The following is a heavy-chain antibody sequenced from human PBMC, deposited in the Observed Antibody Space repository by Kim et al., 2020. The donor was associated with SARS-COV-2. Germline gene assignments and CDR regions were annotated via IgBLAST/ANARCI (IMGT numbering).Heavy chain of an antibody. V-gene: IGHV3-21*01. CDR1: GFTFSSYS. Sequence: GGSLRLSCAASGFTFSSYSMNWVRQAPGKGLEWVSSISSSSSYIYYADSVKGRFTISRDNAKNSLYLQMNSLRAEDTAVYYCARDLGSDNWGGYYYYGMDVWGQGPTVTASS. CDR2: ISSSSSYI. CDR3: ARDLGSDNWGGYYYYGMDV. D-gene: IGHD7-27*01. J-gene: IGHJ6*02.